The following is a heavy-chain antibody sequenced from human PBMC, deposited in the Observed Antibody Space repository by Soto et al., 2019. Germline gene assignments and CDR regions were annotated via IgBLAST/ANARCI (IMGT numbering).Heavy chain of an antibody. J-gene: IGHJ4*02. CDR2: IIPIFGTA. Sequence: QVQLGQSGAEVKKPGSSVKVSCKASGGTFSSYASSWVRQAPGQGLEWRGGIIPIFGTANYAQKFQGRVKITADESTRTAYMELRSLRSEDTAVYYCARGRLRSEMSTTDYFDYWGQGTLVTVSA. D-gene: IGHD1-1*01. CDR1: GGTFSSYA. CDR3: ARGRLRSEMSTTDYFDY. V-gene: IGHV1-69*01.